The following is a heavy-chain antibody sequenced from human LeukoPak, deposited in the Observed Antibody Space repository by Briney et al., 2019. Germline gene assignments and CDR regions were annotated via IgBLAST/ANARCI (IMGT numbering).Heavy chain of an antibody. J-gene: IGHJ5*01. CDR3: ARHYDSSGYSWFDS. V-gene: IGHV5-51*01. Sequence: GDSLKISCKGSGYSFTSYWLGWVRQMPGKGLEWMGNIYPGDSHTRYSPSFQGQVTISADKSITTAYLQWNSLKASDTAMYYCARHYDSSGYSWFDSWGQGTLVTVSS. CDR2: IYPGDSHT. CDR1: GYSFTSYW. D-gene: IGHD3-22*01.